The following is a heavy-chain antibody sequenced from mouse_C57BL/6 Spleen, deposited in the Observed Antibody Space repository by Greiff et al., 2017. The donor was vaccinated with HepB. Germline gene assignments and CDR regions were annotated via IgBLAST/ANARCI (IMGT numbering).Heavy chain of an antibody. Sequence: VQLKESGPGLVKPSQSLSLTCSVTGYSITSGYYWNWIRQFPGNKMEWMGYISYDGSNNYNPSLKNRIPITRDTSKNQFFLKLNSVTTEDTATYYCAREVVTTWYFDVWGTGTTVTVSS. V-gene: IGHV3-6*01. CDR1: GYSITSGYY. CDR2: ISYDGSN. J-gene: IGHJ1*03. D-gene: IGHD2-2*01. CDR3: AREVVTTWYFDV.